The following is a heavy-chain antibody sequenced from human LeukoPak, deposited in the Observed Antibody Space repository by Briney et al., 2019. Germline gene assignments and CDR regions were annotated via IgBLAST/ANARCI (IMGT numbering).Heavy chain of an antibody. CDR2: ISSSGSTI. CDR3: ARERWRSNDY. V-gene: IGHV3-48*03. CDR1: GFTFSSYA. D-gene: IGHD2-15*01. Sequence: GGSLRLSCAASGFTFSSYAMSWVRQAPGKGLEWVSYISSSGSTIYYADSVKGRFTISRDNAKSSLYLQMNSLRAEDTAVYYCARERWRSNDYWGQGTLVTVSS. J-gene: IGHJ4*02.